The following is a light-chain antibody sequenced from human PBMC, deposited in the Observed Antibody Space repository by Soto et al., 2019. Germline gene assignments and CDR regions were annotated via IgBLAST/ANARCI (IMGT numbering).Light chain of an antibody. CDR2: DAA. CDR1: QDSKNY. V-gene: IGKV1-33*01. J-gene: IGKJ2*02. CDR3: QQFDSVPCT. Sequence: IEMTQSPSALSASAGARVTITCQASQDSKNYVIWYQQKPGRAPKLLIYDAASLGTGVSSRFSGSGSGTHVTLTISSLPPEDVATYYGQQFDSVPCTFGRGTKLELK.